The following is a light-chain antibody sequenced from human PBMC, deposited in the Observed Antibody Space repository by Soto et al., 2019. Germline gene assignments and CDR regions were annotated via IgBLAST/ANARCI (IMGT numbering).Light chain of an antibody. V-gene: IGKV1-16*02. CDR3: QQYKDYPLT. J-gene: IGKJ4*01. CDR1: QDISTS. Sequence: DIQMTQSPSSLSASVGDRITITCRAMQDISTSLVWFQLKPVKAPKSLIYAASRLLSGVPSKFSGSGSGTDFPLTISSLQPEDFATYYCQQYKDYPLTFGGGTRVEIK. CDR2: AAS.